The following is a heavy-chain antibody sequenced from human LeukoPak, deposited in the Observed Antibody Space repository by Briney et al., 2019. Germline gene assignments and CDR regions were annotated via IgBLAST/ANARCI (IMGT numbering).Heavy chain of an antibody. CDR3: ARFLGGYYDSSGYFDY. V-gene: IGHV1-69*04. J-gene: IGHJ4*02. CDR2: IIPILGIA. Sequence: SVKVSCKASGGTFSSYAISRVRQAPGQGLEWMGRIIPILGIANYAQKFQGRVTITADKSTSTAYMELSSPRSEDTAVYYCARFLGGYYDSSGYFDYWGQGTLVTVSS. D-gene: IGHD3-22*01. CDR1: GGTFSSYA.